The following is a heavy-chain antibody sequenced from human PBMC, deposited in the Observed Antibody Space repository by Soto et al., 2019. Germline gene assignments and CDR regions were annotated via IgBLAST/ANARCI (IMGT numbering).Heavy chain of an antibody. Sequence: SETLSLTCAVYGGSVNVYYWKWIRHPPGKGLEWIGEINRTGGTHYNPSLKSRVTMSVDTSKNQFSLRLSSVTAADTAIYYCATRITVFGLLIPPFDPWGQGTQVTVSS. D-gene: IGHD3-3*01. V-gene: IGHV4-34*01. CDR1: GGSVNVYY. J-gene: IGHJ5*02. CDR2: INRTGGT. CDR3: ATRITVFGLLIPPFDP.